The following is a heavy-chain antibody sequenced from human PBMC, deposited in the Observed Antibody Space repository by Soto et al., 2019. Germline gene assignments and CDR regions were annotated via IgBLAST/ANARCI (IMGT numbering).Heavy chain of an antibody. J-gene: IGHJ3*02. CDR1: GFTFISSA. Sequence: QMQLVQSGPEVKKPGTSMKISCKASGFTFISSAVQWVRQARGQRPEWIGWIVLGSGNTNYAQKFQERVTITRDLSTSTAYMDLSSLRSEDTAMYYCAVTFRSGAYWSYAFDIWGQGTMLAVSS. D-gene: IGHD1-26*01. V-gene: IGHV1-58*01. CDR3: AVTFRSGAYWSYAFDI. CDR2: IVLGSGNT.